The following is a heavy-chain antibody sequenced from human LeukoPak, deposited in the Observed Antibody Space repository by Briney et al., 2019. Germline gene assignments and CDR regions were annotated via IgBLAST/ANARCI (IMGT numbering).Heavy chain of an antibody. D-gene: IGHD3-10*01. J-gene: IGHJ5*02. V-gene: IGHV4-39*02. Sequence: SETLSLTCTVSGGSISSSSYYWGWIRQPPGKGLEWIGSIYYSGSTYYNPSLKSRVTISVDTSKNQFSLKLSSVTAADTAVYYCAREVRGVAQGEWFDPWGQGTLVTVSS. CDR3: AREVRGVAQGEWFDP. CDR1: GGSISSSSYY. CDR2: IYYSGST.